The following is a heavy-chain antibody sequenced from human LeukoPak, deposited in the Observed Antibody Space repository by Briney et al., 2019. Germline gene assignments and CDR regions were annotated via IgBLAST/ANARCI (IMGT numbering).Heavy chain of an antibody. CDR3: ARDSEQWLVNWFDP. V-gene: IGHV3-21*01. CDR1: GFTFSSYS. J-gene: IGHJ5*02. Sequence: GGSLGLSCAASGFTFSSYSMNWVRQAPGKGLEWVSSISSSSSYIYYADSVKGRFTISRDNAKNSLYLQMNSLRAEDTAVYYCARDSEQWLVNWFDPWGQGTLVTVSS. CDR2: ISSSSSYI. D-gene: IGHD6-19*01.